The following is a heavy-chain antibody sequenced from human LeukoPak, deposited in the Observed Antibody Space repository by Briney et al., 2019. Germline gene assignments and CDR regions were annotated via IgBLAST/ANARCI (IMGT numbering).Heavy chain of an antibody. CDR2: IKQDGSEK. V-gene: IGHV3-7*01. CDR3: ARESGSGWAYFDY. J-gene: IGHJ4*02. CDR1: GFTFSTYW. Sequence: PGGSLRLSCAASGFTFSTYWMSWVRQAPEKGLEWVANIKQDGSEKHYVDSVKGRLTISRDNAKNSLYLQMNSLRAEDTAVYYCARESGSGWAYFDYWGQGTLVTVSS. D-gene: IGHD6-19*01.